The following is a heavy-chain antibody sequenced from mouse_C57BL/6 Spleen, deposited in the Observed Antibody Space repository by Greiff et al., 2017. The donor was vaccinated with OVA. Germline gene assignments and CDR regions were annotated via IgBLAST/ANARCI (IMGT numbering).Heavy chain of an antibody. CDR2: IYPGSGST. Sequence: QVQLKESGAELVKPGASVKMSCKASGYTFTSYWITWVKQRPGQGLEWIGDIYPGSGSTNYNEKFKSKATLTVDTSSSTAYMQLSSLTSEDSAVYYCARSGSNYGGWYFDVWGTGTTVTVSS. J-gene: IGHJ1*03. V-gene: IGHV1-55*01. CDR1: GYTFTSYW. D-gene: IGHD2-5*01. CDR3: ARSGSNYGGWYFDV.